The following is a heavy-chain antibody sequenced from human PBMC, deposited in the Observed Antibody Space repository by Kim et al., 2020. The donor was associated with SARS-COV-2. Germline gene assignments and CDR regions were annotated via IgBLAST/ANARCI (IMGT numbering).Heavy chain of an antibody. D-gene: IGHD3-10*01. CDR3: ARETPVRGEYYFDY. V-gene: IGHV3-74*01. J-gene: IGHJ4*02. Sequence: GGSLRLSCAASGFTFSSYWMHWVRQAPGKGQVWVSRVNRDGSTTNYADSVKGRFTISRDNAKNTLYLQMNSLRAEDTAVYYCARETPVRGEYYFDYWGQGILVTVSS. CDR2: VNRDGSTT. CDR1: GFTFSSYW.